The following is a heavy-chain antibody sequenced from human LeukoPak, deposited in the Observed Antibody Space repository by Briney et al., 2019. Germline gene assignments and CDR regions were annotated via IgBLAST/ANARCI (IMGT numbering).Heavy chain of an antibody. CDR3: ARDGPSAVTTGDAFDI. CDR2: IYYSGST. J-gene: IGHJ3*02. CDR1: GGSISSSSYY. D-gene: IGHD4-11*01. Sequence: SETLSLTCTVSGGSISSSSYYWGWIRQPPGKGLEWIGTIYYSGSTNYNPSLKSRVTISVDTSKNQFSLKLSSVTAADTAVYYCARDGPSAVTTGDAFDIWGQGTMVTVSS. V-gene: IGHV4-39*07.